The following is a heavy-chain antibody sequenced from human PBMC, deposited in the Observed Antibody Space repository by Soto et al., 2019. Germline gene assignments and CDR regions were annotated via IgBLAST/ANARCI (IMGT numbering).Heavy chain of an antibody. V-gene: IGHV3-66*01. Sequence: EVQLVESGGGLVQPGGSLRLSCAVSGFTVNNNYMSWVRQAPGKGLEWVSVIYSGGNTDYAESVRGRFTVSRGTSKNTLYLQMNSLRAEDTAIYYCTRDSSYYGAGRGVLDYWGQGTPVTVSS. D-gene: IGHD3-10*01. CDR2: IYSGGNT. CDR3: TRDSSYYGAGRGVLDY. CDR1: GFTVNNNY. J-gene: IGHJ4*02.